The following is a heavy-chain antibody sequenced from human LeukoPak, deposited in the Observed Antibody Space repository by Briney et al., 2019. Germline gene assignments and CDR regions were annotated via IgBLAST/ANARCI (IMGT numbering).Heavy chain of an antibody. CDR2: IISSSSTI. CDR1: EFTFSSDT. D-gene: IGHD3-10*01. J-gene: IGHJ6*02. V-gene: IGHV3-48*04. Sequence: PGGSLRLSCAASEFTFSSDTMNWVRQAPGKGLEWVSYIISSSSTIYYADSLKGRFTISRDNAKNSLYLQKNSLRAEDTAVYYCGRVGVDSMVRGIIYYCYGMDVWGQGTTVTVSS. CDR3: GRVGVDSMVRGIIYYCYGMDV.